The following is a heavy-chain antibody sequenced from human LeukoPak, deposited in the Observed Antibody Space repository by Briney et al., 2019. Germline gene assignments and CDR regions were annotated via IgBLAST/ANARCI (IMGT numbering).Heavy chain of an antibody. CDR1: GYTFTSYG. CDR2: MNPNSGNT. Sequence: ASVKVSCKASGYTFTSYGTSWVRQATGQGLEWMGWMNPNSGNTGYAQKFQGRVTITRNTSISTAYMELSSLRSEDTAVYYRARGATVTTVWGQGTLVTVSS. CDR3: ARGATVTTV. J-gene: IGHJ4*02. D-gene: IGHD4-11*01. V-gene: IGHV1-8*03.